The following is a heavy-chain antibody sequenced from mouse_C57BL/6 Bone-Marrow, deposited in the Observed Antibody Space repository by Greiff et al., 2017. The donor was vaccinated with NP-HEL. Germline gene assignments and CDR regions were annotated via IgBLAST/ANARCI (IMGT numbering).Heavy chain of an antibody. D-gene: IGHD1-1*01. Sequence: EVQLQQSGPELVKPGASVKISCKASGYTFTDYYMNWVKQSHGKSLEWIGDINPNNGGTSYNQKFKGKATLTVDKSSSTAYMELRSLTSEDSAVYYCASSGGFITTVVAIDYWGQGTTLTVSS. V-gene: IGHV1-26*01. CDR2: INPNNGGT. J-gene: IGHJ2*01. CDR3: ASSGGFITTVVAIDY. CDR1: GYTFTDYY.